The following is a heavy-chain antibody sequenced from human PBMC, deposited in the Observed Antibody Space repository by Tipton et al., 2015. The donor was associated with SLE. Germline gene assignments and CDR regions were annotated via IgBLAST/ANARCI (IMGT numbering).Heavy chain of an antibody. J-gene: IGHJ4*02. D-gene: IGHD1-7*01. CDR1: GYTFTSYD. CDR3: ARGLGTGTNPLTYFDY. V-gene: IGHV1-8*01. CDR2: MNPNSGNT. Sequence: QSGAEVKKPGASVKVSCKASGYTFTSYDINWVRQATGQGLEWMGWMNPNSGNTGYAQKFQGRVTMTRNTSISTAYMELSSLRSEDTAAYYCARGLGTGTNPLTYFDYWGQGTLVTVSS.